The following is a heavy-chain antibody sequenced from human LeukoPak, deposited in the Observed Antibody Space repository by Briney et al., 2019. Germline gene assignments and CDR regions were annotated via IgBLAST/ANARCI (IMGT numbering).Heavy chain of an antibody. D-gene: IGHD2-15*01. CDR3: VRDGGYCSGGSCQGFDP. V-gene: IGHV4-31*03. CDR2: IYYSGST. Sequence: PSETLSLTCTVSGGSISSGGYYWSWIREHPGKGLEWIGYIYYSGSTYYNPSLKSRVTISVDTSKNQFSLKLSSMTAAATAVYYCVRDGGYCSGGSCQGFDPWGQGTLVTVSS. J-gene: IGHJ5*02. CDR1: GGSISSGGYY.